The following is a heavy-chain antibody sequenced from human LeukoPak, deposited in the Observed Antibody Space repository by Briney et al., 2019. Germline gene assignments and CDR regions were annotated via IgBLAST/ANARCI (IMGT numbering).Heavy chain of an antibody. CDR3: ARAVTSTEGY. V-gene: IGHV3-7*03. CDR2: INQDGSGK. Sequence: GGSLRLSCEASGFTFSTYWMTWVRQPPGKELEWVASINQDGSGKYYVDSVKGRFTISRDNAQKSLYLQMNSLRVDDTAVYYCARAVTSTEGYWGQGTLVTVSS. D-gene: IGHD4-17*01. CDR1: GFTFSTYW. J-gene: IGHJ4*02.